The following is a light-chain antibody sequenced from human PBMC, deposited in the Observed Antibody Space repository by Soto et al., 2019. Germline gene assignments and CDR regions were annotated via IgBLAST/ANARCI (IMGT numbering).Light chain of an antibody. CDR1: NSNVGSNT. CDR2: GNN. CDR3: ASFDDNGNGYD. V-gene: IGLV1-44*01. Sequence: SVLPQPPAASGTPGQRVTISCSGSNSNVGSNTVHWYKHLPGTAPKLLIYGNNQRPSGVPDRFSLSTSGTSASLAISVLRSEDECAYYFASFDDNGNGYDLGTGPK. J-gene: IGLJ1*01.